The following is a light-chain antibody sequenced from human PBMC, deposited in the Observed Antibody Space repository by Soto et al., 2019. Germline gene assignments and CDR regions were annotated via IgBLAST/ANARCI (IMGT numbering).Light chain of an antibody. J-gene: IGLJ1*01. CDR3: SSYTSSSTPYV. CDR2: GVS. CDR1: SSDVGGYKY. V-gene: IGLV2-14*01. Sequence: QSVLTQPASVSGSPGQSITISCTGTSSDVGGYKYVSWYQQHPGKAPKLMIYGVSNRPSGVSNRFSGSKSGNTASLTISGLQAEDEADYYCSSYTSSSTPYVFGTGTQLTVL.